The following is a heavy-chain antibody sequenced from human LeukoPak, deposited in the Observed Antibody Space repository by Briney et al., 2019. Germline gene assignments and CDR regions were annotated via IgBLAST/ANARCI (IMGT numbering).Heavy chain of an antibody. J-gene: IGHJ6*03. CDR1: GFTFSSYE. CDR3: ARRDYAYYHLDV. V-gene: IGHV3-48*03. Sequence: GGSLRLSCAASGFTFSSYEMNWVRQAPGKGLEWVSYISSSGSTIYYADSVKGRFTISRDNAKNSLYLQMNSLRADDTAVYYCARRDYAYYHLDVWGKGTTVTVSS. CDR2: ISSSGSTI.